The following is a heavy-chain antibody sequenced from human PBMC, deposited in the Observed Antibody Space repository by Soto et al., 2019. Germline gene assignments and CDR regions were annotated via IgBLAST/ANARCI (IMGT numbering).Heavy chain of an antibody. CDR3: TRDGHNWNDLDY. J-gene: IGHJ4*02. V-gene: IGHV3-7*01. Sequence: EVQLVESGGGLVQPGGSLRLSCAASGFTSASYWMTWVRQAPGKGLEYVANINKDGSEKNYVESVRGRFTISRDNAQNSLDLQMYSLRAEDTAVYYCTRDGHNWNDLDYWGQGTLVTVSS. CDR1: GFTSASYW. D-gene: IGHD1-1*01. CDR2: INKDGSEK.